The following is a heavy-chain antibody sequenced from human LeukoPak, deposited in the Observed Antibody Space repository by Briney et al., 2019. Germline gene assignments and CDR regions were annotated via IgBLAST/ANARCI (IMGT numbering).Heavy chain of an antibody. Sequence: PGGSLRLSCAASGFTFSTYAMNWVRQAPGKGLEWVSTFSGSVDTTYYADSVKGRFTISRDNSKNTLYLQMDTLTAADTAVYYCARGRGYSSSWLDYYYMDVWGKGTTVTISS. CDR3: ARGRGYSSSWLDYYYMDV. D-gene: IGHD6-13*01. CDR2: FSGSVDTT. J-gene: IGHJ6*03. CDR1: GFTFSTYA. V-gene: IGHV3-23*01.